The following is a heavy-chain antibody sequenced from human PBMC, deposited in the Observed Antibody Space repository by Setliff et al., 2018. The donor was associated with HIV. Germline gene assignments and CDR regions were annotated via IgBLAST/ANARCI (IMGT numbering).Heavy chain of an antibody. V-gene: IGHV1-8*01. D-gene: IGHD6-19*01. Sequence: ASVKVSCKASGYTFTSYDINWVRQATGQGLEWMGWMNPNSGNTGYAQKFQGRVTMTRNTSISTAYMELSSLRSEDTAVYYCARGLAVAGKSYYSYYYMDAWGKGTTVTVSS. CDR3: ARGLAVAGKSYYSYYYMDA. CDR2: MNPNSGNT. CDR1: GYTFTSYD. J-gene: IGHJ6*03.